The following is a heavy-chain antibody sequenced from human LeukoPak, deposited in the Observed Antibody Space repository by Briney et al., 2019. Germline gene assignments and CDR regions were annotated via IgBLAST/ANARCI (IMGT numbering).Heavy chain of an antibody. CDR3: ARSRAVRGQRYFDY. Sequence: SQTLSLTCAISGDSVSSNSAAWNWSRQSPSRGLEWLGRTYYRSKWYNDYAVSVKSRITINPDTSKNQFSLQLNSVTPEDTAVYYCARSRAVRGQRYFDYWGQGTLVTVSS. J-gene: IGHJ4*02. V-gene: IGHV6-1*01. D-gene: IGHD3-10*01. CDR2: TYYRSKWYN. CDR1: GDSVSSNSAA.